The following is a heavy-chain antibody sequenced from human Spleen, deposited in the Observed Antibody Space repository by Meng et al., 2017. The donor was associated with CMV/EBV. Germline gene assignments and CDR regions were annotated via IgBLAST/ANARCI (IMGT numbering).Heavy chain of an antibody. CDR1: GDSVSSGGTY. CDR2: IYYTGSS. CDR3: ATPLLPPSYCSSTSCYGAYYGMDV. V-gene: IGHV4-61*08. J-gene: IGHJ6*02. D-gene: IGHD2-2*01. Sequence: SETLSLTCTVSGDSVSSGGTYWSWIRQSPGKGLEWIGYIYYTGSSNYNPSLRSRVIISVDTSKNQFSLRLSSVTAADTAVYYCATPLLPPSYCSSTSCYGAYYGMDVWGQGTTVTVSS.